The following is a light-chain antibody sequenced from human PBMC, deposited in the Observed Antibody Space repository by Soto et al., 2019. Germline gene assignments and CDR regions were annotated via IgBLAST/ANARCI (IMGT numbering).Light chain of an antibody. CDR1: SSDVGGYNY. V-gene: IGLV2-14*03. Sequence: QSALTQPASVSGSPGQSVTISCTGTSSDVGGYNYVSWYQQYPGTAPKLMIYEVSYRPSGISHRFSGSKSGNTASLTISGLQAEDEADYYCSSYTTTSTLVFGTGTKVTVL. CDR3: SSYTTTSTLV. J-gene: IGLJ1*01. CDR2: EVS.